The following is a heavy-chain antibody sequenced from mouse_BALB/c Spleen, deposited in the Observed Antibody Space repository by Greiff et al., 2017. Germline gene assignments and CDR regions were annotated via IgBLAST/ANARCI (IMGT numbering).Heavy chain of an antibody. Sequence: EVQLVESGGGLVQPGGSRKLSCAASGFTFSSFGMHWVRQAPEKGLEWVAYISSGSSTIYYADTVKGRFTISRDNPKNTLFLQMTSLRSEDTAMYYCARCPLMDYFDYWGQGTTLTVSS. D-gene: IGHD1-1*02. CDR2: ISSGSSTI. J-gene: IGHJ2*01. V-gene: IGHV5-17*02. CDR3: ARCPLMDYFDY. CDR1: GFTFSSFG.